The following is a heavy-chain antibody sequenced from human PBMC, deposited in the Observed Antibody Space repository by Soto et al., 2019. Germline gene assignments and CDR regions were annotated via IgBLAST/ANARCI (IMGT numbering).Heavy chain of an antibody. CDR1: GFTFSSYS. V-gene: IGHV3-21*01. J-gene: IGHJ5*02. CDR2: ISSSSSYI. D-gene: IGHD3-10*01. Sequence: PGGSLRLSCAASGFTFSSYSMNWVRQAPGKGLEWVSSISSSSSYIYYADSVKGRFTISRDNAKNSLYLQMNSLRAEDTAVYYCARFLGGSGPSDWFDPWGQGTLVTVSS. CDR3: ARFLGGSGPSDWFDP.